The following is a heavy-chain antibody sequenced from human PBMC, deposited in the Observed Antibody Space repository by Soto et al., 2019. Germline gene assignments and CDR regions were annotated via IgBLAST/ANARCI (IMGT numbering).Heavy chain of an antibody. CDR3: TRHLMGYYSGYDL. D-gene: IGHD5-12*01. CDR1: GFTFSGSA. V-gene: IGHV3-73*01. J-gene: IGHJ5*02. Sequence: GGSLRLSCAASGFTFSGSAMHWVRQASGKGLEWVGRIRSKANSYATAYAASVKGRFTISRDDSKNTAYLQMNSLKTEDTAVYYCTRHLMGYYSGYDLWGQGTLVTVSS. CDR2: IRSKANSYAT.